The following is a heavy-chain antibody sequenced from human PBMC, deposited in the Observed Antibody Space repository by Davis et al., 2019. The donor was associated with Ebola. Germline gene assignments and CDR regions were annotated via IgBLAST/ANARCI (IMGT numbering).Heavy chain of an antibody. CDR2: ISAYNGNT. CDR1: GYTFTSYG. J-gene: IGHJ5*02. Sequence: ASVKVSCKASGYTFTSYGISWVRQAPGQGLEWMGWISAYNGNTNYAQKLQGRVTMTTDTSTSTAYMELRSLRSDDTAVYYCARGITMVRARSWFDPWGQGTLVTVSS. D-gene: IGHD3-10*01. CDR3: ARGITMVRARSWFDP. V-gene: IGHV1-18*04.